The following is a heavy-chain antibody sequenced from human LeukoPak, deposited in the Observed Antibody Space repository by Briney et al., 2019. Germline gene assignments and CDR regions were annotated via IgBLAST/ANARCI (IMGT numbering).Heavy chain of an antibody. CDR2: IYYSGST. CDR1: GGSFSSYY. CDR3: ARASLAGFDL. J-gene: IGHJ2*01. Sequence: SETLSLTCAVYGGSFSSYYWSWIRQPPGKGLEWIGYIYYSGSTNYNSSLKSRVTISVDTSKNQFSLKLSSVTAADTAVYYCARASLAGFDLWGRGTLVTVSS. V-gene: IGHV4-59*01. D-gene: IGHD3-3*02.